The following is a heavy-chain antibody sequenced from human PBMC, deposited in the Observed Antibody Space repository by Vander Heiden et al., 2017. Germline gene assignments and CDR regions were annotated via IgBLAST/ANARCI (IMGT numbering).Heavy chain of an antibody. D-gene: IGHD3-10*01. CDR3: AKENHYYGSGSCDY. Sequence: QVQLVESGGGVVQPGRSLRLSCAASGCTFGSYGMPWVRQAPGKGREWVAVISYDGSNKYYADSVKGRFTISRDNSKNTLYLQMNSLRAEDTAVYYCAKENHYYGSGSCDYWGQGTLVTVSS. J-gene: IGHJ4*02. CDR1: GCTFGSYG. V-gene: IGHV3-30*18. CDR2: ISYDGSNK.